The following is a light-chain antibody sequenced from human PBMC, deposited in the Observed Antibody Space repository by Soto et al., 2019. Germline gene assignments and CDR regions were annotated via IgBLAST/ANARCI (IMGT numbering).Light chain of an antibody. J-gene: IGLJ2*01. CDR3: SSYAGSNNFVV. CDR2: EVT. V-gene: IGLV2-8*01. Sequence: QSALTQPPSASGSPGQSVTISCTGTSSDVGGYNYVSWYQQHPGKAPKFIIYEVTKRPSGVPARFSGSKSGNTASLTVSGLQAEDEADYYCSSYAGSNNFVVFGGGTQLTVL. CDR1: SSDVGGYNY.